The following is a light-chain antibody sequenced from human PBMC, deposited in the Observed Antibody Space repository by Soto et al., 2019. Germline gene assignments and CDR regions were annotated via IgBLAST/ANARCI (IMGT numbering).Light chain of an antibody. V-gene: IGLV2-14*01. J-gene: IGLJ1*01. Sequence: QSALTQPASVSGSPGQSITISCTGTSSDIGGYNYVSWYQQYPGKAPKLMIYEVSNRPSGVSNRFSGSKSGNTASLTMSGLQAEDEADYYCNSYTSSSTPYVFGTGTKLTVL. CDR3: NSYTSSSTPYV. CDR2: EVS. CDR1: SSDIGGYNY.